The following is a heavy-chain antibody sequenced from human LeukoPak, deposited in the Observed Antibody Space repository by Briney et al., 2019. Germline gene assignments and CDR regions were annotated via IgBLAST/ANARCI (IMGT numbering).Heavy chain of an antibody. Sequence: GGSLRLSCAASGFTFSTYGMHWVRQAPGKGLEWVTFIQYDGSVKLYGDSVKGRFTISRDNSKNTLYLQMNSLRAEDTAVYYCASGSMVRGVISPNNYWGQGTLVTVSS. D-gene: IGHD3-10*01. CDR1: GFTFSTYG. CDR3: ASGSMVRGVISPNNY. V-gene: IGHV3-30*02. J-gene: IGHJ4*02. CDR2: IQYDGSVK.